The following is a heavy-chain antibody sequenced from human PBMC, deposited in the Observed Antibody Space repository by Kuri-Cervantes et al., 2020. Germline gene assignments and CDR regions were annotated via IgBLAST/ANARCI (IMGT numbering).Heavy chain of an antibody. CDR2: IYYSGST. CDR1: GGSISSYH. J-gene: IGHJ3*02. V-gene: IGHV4-59*12. D-gene: IGHD3-22*01. CDR3: ARGRHYYDSSGQTKPAFDI. Sequence: ESLKISCTVSGGSISSYHWSWIRQPPGKGLEWIGYIYYSGSTNYNPSLKSRVTISVDTSKNQFSLKLSSVTAADTVVYYCARGRHYYDSSGQTKPAFDIWGQGTMVTVSS.